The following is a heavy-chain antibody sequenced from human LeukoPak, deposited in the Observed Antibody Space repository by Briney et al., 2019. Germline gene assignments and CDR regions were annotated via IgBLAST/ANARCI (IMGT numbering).Heavy chain of an antibody. J-gene: IGHJ4*02. Sequence: GGSLRLSCAASGFTFSSYAMHWVRQAPGKGLEWVAVISYDGSNKYYADSVEGRFTISRDNAKNSLYLQMNSLRAEDTAVYYCARASDFDYWGQGTLVTVSS. CDR3: ARASDFDY. V-gene: IGHV3-30-3*01. CDR1: GFTFSSYA. CDR2: ISYDGSNK.